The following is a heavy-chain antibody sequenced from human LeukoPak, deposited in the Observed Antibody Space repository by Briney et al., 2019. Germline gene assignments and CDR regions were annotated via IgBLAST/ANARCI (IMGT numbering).Heavy chain of an antibody. J-gene: IGHJ4*02. Sequence: GGSLRLSCAASGFTFRSYGMHWVRQAPGKGLEWVAFIRYDGNNKYYGDSVKGRFTISRDNSKNTLYLQMNSLRAEDTAVYYCAKSGGYSSSWAKDYWGQGTLVTVSS. CDR2: IRYDGNNK. CDR3: AKSGGYSSSWAKDY. D-gene: IGHD6-13*01. V-gene: IGHV3-30*02. CDR1: GFTFRSYG.